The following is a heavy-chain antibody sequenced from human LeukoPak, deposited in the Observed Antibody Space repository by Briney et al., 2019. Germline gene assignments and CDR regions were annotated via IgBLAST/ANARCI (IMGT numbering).Heavy chain of an antibody. J-gene: IGHJ4*02. CDR3: AREGGYSYGYLDY. CDR1: GGSFSSYY. D-gene: IGHD5-18*01. Sequence: SETLSLTCTDSGGSFSSYYWSWIRQPPGKGLEWIGYIYYSGSTNYNPSLKSRVTILVDTSKNQFSLRLKSVTAADTAIYYCAREGGYSYGYLDYWGQGTLVTVSS. CDR2: IYYSGST. V-gene: IGHV4-59*01.